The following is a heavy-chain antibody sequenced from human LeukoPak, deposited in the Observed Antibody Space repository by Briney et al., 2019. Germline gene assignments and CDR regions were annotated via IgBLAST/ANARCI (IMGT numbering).Heavy chain of an antibody. J-gene: IGHJ4*02. CDR1: SGSISSYY. V-gene: IGHV4-59*08. D-gene: IGHD6-13*01. CDR3: ARHGVSWTFDY. Sequence: ASETLSLTCTVSSGSISSYYWSWIRQPPGKGLEWIGFVDYSGSPYHNLSLKSRVTISVDTSKNQFSLRLRSVTAADTAVYYCARHGVSWTFDYWGQGTLVTVSS. CDR2: VDYSGSP.